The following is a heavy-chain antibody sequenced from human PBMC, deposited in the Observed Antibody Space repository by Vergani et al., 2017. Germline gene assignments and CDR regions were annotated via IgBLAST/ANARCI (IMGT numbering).Heavy chain of an antibody. CDR2: INWNSDSI. CDR3: VKDIAASGNYWYFDL. CDR1: GFTFGDYA. Sequence: EVQLVGSGGGLVQPGRSLKLSCAASGFTFGDYAMHWVRPAPGKGLEWVSGINWNSDSIAYADSVKGRFTISRDNAKNSLYLQMNSLRAEDTALYYCVKDIAASGNYWYFDLWGRGTLVTVSS. J-gene: IGHJ2*01. D-gene: IGHD6-13*01. V-gene: IGHV3-9*01.